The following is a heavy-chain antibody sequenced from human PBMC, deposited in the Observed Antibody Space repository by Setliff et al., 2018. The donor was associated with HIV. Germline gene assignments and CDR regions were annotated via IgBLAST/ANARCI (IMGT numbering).Heavy chain of an antibody. D-gene: IGHD2-15*01. V-gene: IGHV1-2*02. Sequence: ASVKVSCKASGYTFTGHYMHWVRQAPGQGLEWMGWINPSSGGTNYAQKFQGRVTLTRDTSISTAYMELSRLRSDDTAVYYCARDGRYCSGGSCFTNRASYYYYYMDVWGKGTTGTVS. CDR3: ARDGRYCSGGSCFTNRASYYYYYMDV. J-gene: IGHJ6*03. CDR1: GYTFTGHY. CDR2: INPSSGGT.